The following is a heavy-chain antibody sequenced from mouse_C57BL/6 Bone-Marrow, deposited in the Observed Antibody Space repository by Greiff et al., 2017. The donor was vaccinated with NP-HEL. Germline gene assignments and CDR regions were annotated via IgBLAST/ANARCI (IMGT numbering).Heavy chain of an antibody. CDR3: TLYGNYVY. V-gene: IGHV14-4*01. J-gene: IGHJ2*01. Sequence: VQLQQSGAELVRPGASVKLSCTASGFNIKDDYMHWVKQRPEQGLEWIGWIDPENGDTEYASKFQGKATITADTSSNTAYLQLSSLTSEDTAVYYCTLYGNYVYWGQGTTLTVSS. CDR2: IDPENGDT. D-gene: IGHD2-1*01. CDR1: GFNIKDDY.